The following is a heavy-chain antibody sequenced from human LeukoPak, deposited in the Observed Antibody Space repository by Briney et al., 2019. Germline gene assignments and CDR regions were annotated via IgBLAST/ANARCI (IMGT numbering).Heavy chain of an antibody. CDR2: ISYDGSNK. J-gene: IGHJ4*02. CDR1: GFTFSRYG. D-gene: IGHD3-9*01. V-gene: IGHV3-30*18. Sequence: GGSLRLSCAASGFTFSRYGMHWVRQAPGKGLEWVAVISYDGSNKYYADSVKGRFTISRDNSKNTLYLQMNSLRAEDTAVYYCAKATDYDILTGYYMDYWGQGTLVTVSS. CDR3: AKATDYDILTGYYMDY.